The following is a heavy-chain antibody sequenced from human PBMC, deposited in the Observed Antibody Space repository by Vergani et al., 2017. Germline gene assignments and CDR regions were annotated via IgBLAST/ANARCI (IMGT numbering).Heavy chain of an antibody. CDR3: ARGDIVVARWFDP. CDR2: IYYSGST. D-gene: IGHD2-15*01. V-gene: IGHV4-61*01. CDR1: GGSVSSGSYY. J-gene: IGHJ5*02. Sequence: QVQLQESGPGLVKPSETLSLTCTVSGGSVSSGSYYWSWIRQPPGKGLEWIGYIYYSGSTNYNPSLKSRVTISVDTSKNQFSLKLSSVTAADTAVYYCARGDIVVARWFDPWGQGTLVTVSS.